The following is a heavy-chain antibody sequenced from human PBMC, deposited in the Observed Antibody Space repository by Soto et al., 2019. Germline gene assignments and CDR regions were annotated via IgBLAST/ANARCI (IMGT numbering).Heavy chain of an antibody. J-gene: IGHJ4*02. CDR1: GYTFTSFG. V-gene: IGHV1-18*01. D-gene: IGHD4-17*01. Sequence: QVQLVQSGAEVKKPGASVKVSCKASGYTFTSFGVSWVRQAPGQGLEWMGWISPYSRNTNYAQKFKGRVTMTTDTSTSTAYMELRSLRSDDPAVYYCAVTTLHFDYWGQGTLVSVSS. CDR3: AVTTLHFDY. CDR2: ISPYSRNT.